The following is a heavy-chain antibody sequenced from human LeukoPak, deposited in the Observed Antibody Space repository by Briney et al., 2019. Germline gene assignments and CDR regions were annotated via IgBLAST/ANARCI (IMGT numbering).Heavy chain of an antibody. CDR3: ARDYYGSGSHPLSAFDI. CDR1: GGSISSSSYY. V-gene: IGHV4-39*02. Sequence: SETLSLTCTVSGGSISSSSYYWGWIRQPPGKGLEWIGSIYYSGSTYYNPSLKSRVTISVDTSKNQFSLKLSSVTAADTAVYYCARDYYGSGSHPLSAFDIWGQGTMVTVSS. D-gene: IGHD3-10*01. CDR2: IYYSGST. J-gene: IGHJ3*02.